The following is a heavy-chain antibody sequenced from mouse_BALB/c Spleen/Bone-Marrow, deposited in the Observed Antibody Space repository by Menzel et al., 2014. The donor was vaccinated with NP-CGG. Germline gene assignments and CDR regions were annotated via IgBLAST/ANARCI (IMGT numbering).Heavy chain of an antibody. CDR3: ARSKDYSYYFDY. D-gene: IGHD2-13*01. J-gene: IGHJ2*01. CDR2: ILPSIGRT. V-gene: IGHV15-2*02. CDR1: ASEVFPIAY. Sequence: VQLQESGSELRSPGSSVKLSCKDFASEVFPIAYMSWVRQKPGHGFEWIGDILPSIGRTIYGEKFEDKATLDADTVSNTDYLELNRLTSEDSAIYYCARSKDYSYYFDYWGLGTTLTGSS.